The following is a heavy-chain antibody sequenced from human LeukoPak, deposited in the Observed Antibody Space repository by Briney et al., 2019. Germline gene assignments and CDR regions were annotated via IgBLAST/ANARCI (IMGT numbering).Heavy chain of an antibody. Sequence: GGSLRLSCAASGFTFSSYWMSWVRQAPGKGLEWVAIIKQDGSEKYYVDSVKGRFTISRDNAKNSLYLQMNSLRAEDTAAYYCARDDYDFWSGYYTGFDYWGQGTLVTVSS. CDR1: GFTFSSYW. V-gene: IGHV3-7*01. D-gene: IGHD3-3*01. CDR3: ARDDYDFWSGYYTGFDY. J-gene: IGHJ4*02. CDR2: IKQDGSEK.